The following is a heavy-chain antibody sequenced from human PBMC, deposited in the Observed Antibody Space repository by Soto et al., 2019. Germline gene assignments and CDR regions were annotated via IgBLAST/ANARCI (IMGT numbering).Heavy chain of an antibody. CDR2: ITSSSSYT. CDR1: GSSFRDYY. Sequence: PVGSLRLSCAASGSSFRDYYMSWIRQSPGKGLEWLSYITSSSSYTHYADSVKGRFTISRDNAKNSLYLQMNSLRAEDTAVYYCTGGQDNLAVNFDYWGQGTPVTVSS. J-gene: IGHJ4*02. V-gene: IGHV3-11*03. D-gene: IGHD1-1*01. CDR3: TGGQDNLAVNFDY.